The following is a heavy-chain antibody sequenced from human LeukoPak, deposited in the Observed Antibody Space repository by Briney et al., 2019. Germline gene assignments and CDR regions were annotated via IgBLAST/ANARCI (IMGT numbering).Heavy chain of an antibody. CDR1: GYTFTDFY. V-gene: IGHV1-2*02. Sequence: ASVKVSCKASGYTFTDFYMHWVRQAPGPGLEWLGWINPNSGGTKNAQKFQGRVTMTRDTSINTAYMEVSRLTSDDTAVYYCARSGATTVPDWHFDLWGRGTLVTVSS. J-gene: IGHJ2*01. CDR3: ARSGATTVPDWHFDL. D-gene: IGHD1-26*01. CDR2: INPNSGGT.